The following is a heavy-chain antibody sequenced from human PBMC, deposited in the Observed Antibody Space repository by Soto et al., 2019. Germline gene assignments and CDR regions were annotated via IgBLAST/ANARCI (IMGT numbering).Heavy chain of an antibody. CDR1: GFTFSSYA. J-gene: IGHJ3*02. V-gene: IGHV3-23*01. Sequence: GGSLRLSCAAAGFTFSSYAMTWVRQAPGKGLEWVSTITGSGGSTYYADSVKGRFTISRDNSKNTLYLQMNSLRAEDTAVYYCAKDRATMYDGFDNWGQGTMVTVSS. D-gene: IGHD5-12*01. CDR2: ITGSGGST. CDR3: AKDRATMYDGFDN.